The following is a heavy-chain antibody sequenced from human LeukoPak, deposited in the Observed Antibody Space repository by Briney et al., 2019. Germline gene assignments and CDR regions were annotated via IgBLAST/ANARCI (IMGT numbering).Heavy chain of an antibody. CDR2: ISDTSYTI. V-gene: IGHV3-48*02. J-gene: IGHJ4*02. D-gene: IGHD3-3*02. Sequence: QSGGSLRLSCAASGFTFSTYSMNWVRQAPGKGLEWVSYISDTSYTIYYADSVKGRFTISRDNAKNSLYLQMSRLRDEDTAVYYCARAFLGGDYWGQGTLVTVSS. CDR3: ARAFLGGDY. CDR1: GFTFSTYS.